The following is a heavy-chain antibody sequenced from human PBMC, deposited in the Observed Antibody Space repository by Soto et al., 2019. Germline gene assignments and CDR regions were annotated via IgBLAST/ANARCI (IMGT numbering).Heavy chain of an antibody. Sequence: QVQLQEWGPGLVKPSQTLSLTCSFSGDSIRGGCHYWNWIRLVLGKGLEWIGYVYHSGSTHYNPSLRGRLTISIDTSKNQFSLRLISVTAADTALYYCARDTGLAPTVWGYWGHGTQVTVSS. CDR3: ARDTGLAPTVWGY. D-gene: IGHD7-27*01. CDR1: GDSIRGGCHY. V-gene: IGHV4-31*03. J-gene: IGHJ4*03. CDR2: VYHSGST.